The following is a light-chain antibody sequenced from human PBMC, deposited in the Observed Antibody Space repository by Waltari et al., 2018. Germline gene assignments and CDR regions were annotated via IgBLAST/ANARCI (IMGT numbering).Light chain of an antibody. CDR1: SSDIGAYNY. V-gene: IGLV2-14*03. CDR3: SSYTSSSTDV. CDR2: DVS. J-gene: IGLJ1*01. Sequence: QSALTQPASLSGSPGQSITISCTGTSSDIGAYNYVSWYQQHPGKAPKLMIYDVSERPSGVSNRFSGSKSGNTASLTISGLQAEDEADYYCSSYTSSSTDVFGTGTKVTVL.